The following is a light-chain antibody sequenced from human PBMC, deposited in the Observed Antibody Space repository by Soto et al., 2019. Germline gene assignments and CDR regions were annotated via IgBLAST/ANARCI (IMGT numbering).Light chain of an antibody. Sequence: DIQMTQSPSSLSASVGDRDTITCRASQSISSYLNWFQQKPGKAPKVLIYATSGLQSGVPSRFSGSGSGTDFTLTISSLQPEDFTTYYCQQSYTTPWTFGQGTKVDIK. CDR3: QQSYTTPWT. CDR1: QSISSY. V-gene: IGKV1-39*01. CDR2: ATS. J-gene: IGKJ1*01.